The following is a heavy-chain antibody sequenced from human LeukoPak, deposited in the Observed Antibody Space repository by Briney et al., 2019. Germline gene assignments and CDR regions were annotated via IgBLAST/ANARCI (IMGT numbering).Heavy chain of an antibody. CDR2: IYYSGST. J-gene: IGHJ5*02. Sequence: PSETLSLTCTVSGDSISSYYGSWIRQPPGKGLEWIGYIYYSGSTNYNPSLKSRVTISVDTSKNQFSLKLSSVTAADTAVYYCARGRADYYGSGSRGDWFDPWGQGTLVTVSS. V-gene: IGHV4-59*01. CDR3: ARGRADYYGSGSRGDWFDP. CDR1: GDSISSYY. D-gene: IGHD3-10*01.